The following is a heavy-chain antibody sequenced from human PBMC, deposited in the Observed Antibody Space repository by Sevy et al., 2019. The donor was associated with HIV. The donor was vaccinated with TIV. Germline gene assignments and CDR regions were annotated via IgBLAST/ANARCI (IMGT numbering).Heavy chain of an antibody. D-gene: IGHD6-19*01. CDR1: GFTFSSYS. CDR2: ISSSSSYI. V-gene: IGHV3-21*01. CDR3: ARDLGSSGWTLYYYGMDV. J-gene: IGHJ6*02. Sequence: GGSLRLSCAASGFTFSSYSMNWVRQAPGKGLEWVSSISSSSSYIYYADSVKGRFTISRDNAKNSLYLQMNSLRAEDTAVYYCARDLGSSGWTLYYYGMDVWAKGPRSPSP.